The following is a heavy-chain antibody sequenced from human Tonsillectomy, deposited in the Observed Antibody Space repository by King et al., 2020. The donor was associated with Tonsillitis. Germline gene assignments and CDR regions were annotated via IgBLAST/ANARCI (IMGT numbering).Heavy chain of an antibody. CDR2: IYYSGST. V-gene: IGHV4-30-4*01. CDR3: ASDYDSSGYRYCFDY. D-gene: IGHD3-22*01. Sequence: VQLQESGPGLVKPSQTLSLTCTVSGGSISSGDYYWSWIRQPPGKGLEGIGYIYYSGSTYYNPSLKSRVTIPVDTSKNQFSLKLSYVTAADTAVYYCASDYDSSGYRYCFDYWGQGTLVTVSS. CDR1: GGSISSGDYY. J-gene: IGHJ4*02.